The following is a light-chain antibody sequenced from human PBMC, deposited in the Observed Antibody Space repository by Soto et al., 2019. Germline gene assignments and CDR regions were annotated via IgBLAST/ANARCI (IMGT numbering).Light chain of an antibody. CDR3: QQYYSYPFT. Sequence: AIRMTQSPSSFSASTGDRVTITCRASQGISSYLAWYQQKPGKAPNLLIYAASTLQSGVPSRFSGSGSGTDFTLTISCLQSEAFASDYYQQYYSYPFTFGPGTKVDIK. CDR2: AAS. J-gene: IGKJ3*01. V-gene: IGKV1-8*01. CDR1: QGISSY.